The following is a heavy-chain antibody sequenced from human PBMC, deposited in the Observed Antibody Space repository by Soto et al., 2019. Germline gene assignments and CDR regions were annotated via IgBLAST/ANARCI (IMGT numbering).Heavy chain of an antibody. CDR1: SGSISSYF. Sequence: QVQLQESGPGLVKPSETLSLTCTVSSGSISSYFWSWIRQPPGKGLEWIGYIYYTGSTNYNPSLTSRVTISVDTSKNQFSLQLSSVTAADTAVYYCANINWYFDLWGRGTLVTVSS. J-gene: IGHJ2*01. D-gene: IGHD2-8*01. V-gene: IGHV4-59*01. CDR2: IYYTGST. CDR3: ANINWYFDL.